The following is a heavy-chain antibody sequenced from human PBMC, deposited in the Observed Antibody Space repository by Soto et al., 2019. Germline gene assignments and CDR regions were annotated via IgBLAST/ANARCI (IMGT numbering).Heavy chain of an antibody. CDR3: ARDLPIDDFWSGYGYYGMDV. V-gene: IGHV4-31*03. CDR2: IYYSGST. D-gene: IGHD3-3*01. Sequence: LSLTCTVSGGSISSGGYYWSWIRQHPGKGLEWIGYIYYSGSTYYNPSLKSRVTISVDTSKNQFSLKLSSVTAADTAVYYCARDLPIDDFWSGYGYYGMDVWGQGTTVTVSS. CDR1: GGSISSGGYY. J-gene: IGHJ6*02.